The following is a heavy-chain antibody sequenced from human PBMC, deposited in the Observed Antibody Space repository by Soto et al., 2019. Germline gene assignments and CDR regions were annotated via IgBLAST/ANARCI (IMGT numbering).Heavy chain of an antibody. CDR2: ISSSGSII. D-gene: IGHD3-22*01. V-gene: IGHV3-11*01. CDR3: ARGQGYYGSSGYFDF. CDR1: GFTFSDYY. Sequence: GGSLRLSCAASGFTFSDYYMSWIRQAPGKGLEWVSYISSSGSIIYYADSVKGRFTISRDNAKNLLYLQMNTLRAEDTAVYYCARGQGYYGSSGYFDFWGQGTLVTVSS. J-gene: IGHJ4*02.